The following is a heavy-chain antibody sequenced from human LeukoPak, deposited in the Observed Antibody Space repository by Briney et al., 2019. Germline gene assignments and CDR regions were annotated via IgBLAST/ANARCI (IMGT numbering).Heavy chain of an antibody. CDR2: IYSGGST. J-gene: IGHJ4*02. CDR1: GFTVSSNY. V-gene: IGHV3-53*01. D-gene: IGHD3-22*01. Sequence: SGGSLRLSCAASGFTVSSNYMSWVRQAPGKGLEWVSVIYSGGSTYYADSVKGRFTISRDNSKNTLYLQMNSLRAEDTAVYYCARVGRYYDSSGYFWFDYWGQGTLVTVSS. CDR3: ARVGRYYDSSGYFWFDY.